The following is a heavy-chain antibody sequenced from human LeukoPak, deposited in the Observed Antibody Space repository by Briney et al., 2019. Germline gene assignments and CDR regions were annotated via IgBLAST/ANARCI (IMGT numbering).Heavy chain of an antibody. V-gene: IGHV7-4-1*02. D-gene: IGHD3-22*01. CDR3: ARSYYYEQYYFDY. J-gene: IGHJ4*02. Sequence: ASVTVSCTASGYTFTSYAMNWVRQAPGQGVEGMGWINTNTGNPTYAQGFTGRFVFSLDTSVSTAYLQISSLKAEDTAVYYCARSYYYEQYYFDYWGQGTLVTVSS. CDR1: GYTFTSYA. CDR2: INTNTGNP.